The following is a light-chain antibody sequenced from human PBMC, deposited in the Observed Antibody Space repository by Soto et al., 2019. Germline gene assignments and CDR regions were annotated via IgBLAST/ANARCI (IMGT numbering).Light chain of an antibody. CDR1: SSDVGGYNY. J-gene: IGLJ1*01. Sequence: QSALTQPRSVSGSPGQSVTISCTGTSSDVGGYNYVSWYQQYPGKAPKLMIHDVSKRPSGVPDRFSGSKSGNTASLTISGLQAEDEADYYCSAYTSSSTPYVFGSGTQLTVL. CDR3: SAYTSSSTPYV. V-gene: IGLV2-11*01. CDR2: DVS.